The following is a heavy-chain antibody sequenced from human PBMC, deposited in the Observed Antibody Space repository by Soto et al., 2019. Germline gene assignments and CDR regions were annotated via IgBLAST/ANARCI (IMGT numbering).Heavy chain of an antibody. CDR2: ISDSGSS. V-gene: IGHV4-4*02. CDR1: GGSISSNTW. J-gene: IGHJ4*02. D-gene: IGHD2-8*02. Sequence: SETLSLTCAVSGGSISSNTWWSWVRQPPGKGLEWIGEISDSGSSNYNPSLNSRVTISVDKSKNQFSLKLSSVTAADTAIYYCAKEDLYWKYEDSWGQGTLVTVS. CDR3: AKEDLYWKYEDS.